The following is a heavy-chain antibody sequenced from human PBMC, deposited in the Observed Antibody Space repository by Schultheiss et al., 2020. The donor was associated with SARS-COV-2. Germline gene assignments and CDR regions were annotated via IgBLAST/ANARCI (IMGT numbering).Heavy chain of an antibody. D-gene: IGHD3-9*01. Sequence: GGSLRLSCAASGFTFSSNYMSWVRQAPGKGLEWVSVIYSGGSTYYADSVKGRFTISRDNAKNSLYLQMNSLRAEDTAVYYCARQSYDILTGRPYGMDVWGQGTTVTVSS. CDR1: GFTFSSNY. J-gene: IGHJ6*02. CDR3: ARQSYDILTGRPYGMDV. CDR2: IYSGGST. V-gene: IGHV3-66*04.